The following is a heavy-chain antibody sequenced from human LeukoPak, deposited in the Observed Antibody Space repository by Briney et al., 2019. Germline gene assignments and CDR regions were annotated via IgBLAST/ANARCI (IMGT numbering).Heavy chain of an antibody. Sequence: PGGSLRLSCAASGFTVSINYVSWVREAPGEGLEWVSIIYSGGSTYYADSVKGRFTISRDNSKNTLYLQMNSLRAEDTAVYYCARVDSSGYHWGQGTLVSVSS. CDR1: GFTVSINY. CDR2: IYSGGST. D-gene: IGHD3-22*01. CDR3: ARVDSSGYH. J-gene: IGHJ4*02. V-gene: IGHV3-66*01.